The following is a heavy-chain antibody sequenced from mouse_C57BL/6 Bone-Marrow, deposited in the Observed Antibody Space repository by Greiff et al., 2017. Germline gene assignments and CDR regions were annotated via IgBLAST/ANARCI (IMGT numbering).Heavy chain of an antibody. CDR1: GFTFSSYA. D-gene: IGHD3-3*01. CDR3: ARDRDSY. J-gene: IGHJ3*01. Sequence: EVNLVESGGGLVKPGGSLKLSCAASGFTFSSYAMSWVRQTPEKRLEWVATISDGGSYTYYPDNVKGRFTISRENAKNNLYLQMSHLKSEDTAMYYCARDRDSYWGQGTLVTVSA. V-gene: IGHV5-4*01. CDR2: ISDGGSYT.